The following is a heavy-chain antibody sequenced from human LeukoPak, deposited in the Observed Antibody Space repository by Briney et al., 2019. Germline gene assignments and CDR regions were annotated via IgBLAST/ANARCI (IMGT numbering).Heavy chain of an antibody. CDR3: ARSAEIQLWFDFIAYMDV. CDR2: ISSGSSYI. V-gene: IGHV3-21*01. CDR1: GFTFSSYS. J-gene: IGHJ6*03. Sequence: GGSLRLSCAASGFTFSSYSMNWVRQAPGKGLEWVSSISSGSSYIYYADSVKGRFTISRDNAKNSLYLQMNSLRAEDTAVYYCARSAEIQLWFDFIAYMDVWGKGTTVTVSS. D-gene: IGHD5-18*01.